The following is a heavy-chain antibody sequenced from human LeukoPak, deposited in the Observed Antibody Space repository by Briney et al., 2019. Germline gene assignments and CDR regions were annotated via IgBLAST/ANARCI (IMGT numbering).Heavy chain of an antibody. Sequence: PGGSLRLSCAASGFTFSDYYMSWIRQAPGKGVEWVSFISSSGSTIYYADSMKGRFTISRDNAKNSVFLQMDSLRAEDTAVYYCARGLGYCSGGSCPRRAFDIWGQGTMVTVSS. J-gene: IGHJ3*02. D-gene: IGHD2-15*01. CDR2: ISSSGSTI. V-gene: IGHV3-11*01. CDR1: GFTFSDYY. CDR3: ARGLGYCSGGSCPRRAFDI.